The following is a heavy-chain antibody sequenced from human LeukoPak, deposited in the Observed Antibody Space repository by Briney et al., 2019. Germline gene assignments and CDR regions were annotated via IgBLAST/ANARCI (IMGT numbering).Heavy chain of an antibody. V-gene: IGHV3-53*05. CDR3: AKDAPYSSSFSAFDI. CDR1: GFTVSSNY. D-gene: IGHD6-13*01. Sequence: PGGSLRLSCAASGFTVSSNYMSWVRQAPGKGLEWVSVIYSGGSTYYADSVEGRFTISRDNAKNSLYLQMNSLRAEDTALYYCAKDAPYSSSFSAFDIWGQGTMVTVSS. CDR2: IYSGGST. J-gene: IGHJ3*02.